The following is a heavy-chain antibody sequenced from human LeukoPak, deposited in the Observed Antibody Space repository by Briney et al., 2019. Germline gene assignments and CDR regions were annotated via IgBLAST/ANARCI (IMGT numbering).Heavy chain of an antibody. Sequence: GGSLRLSCAASGFTFSSYAMSWVRQAPGKGLEWVSAISGSGGSTYYADSVKGRFPISRDNSKNTLYLQMNSLRAEDTAVYCCAKEGYYDSSGYYHEYFQHWGQGTLVTVSS. CDR2: ISGSGGST. V-gene: IGHV3-23*01. J-gene: IGHJ1*01. CDR1: GFTFSSYA. CDR3: AKEGYYDSSGYYHEYFQH. D-gene: IGHD3-22*01.